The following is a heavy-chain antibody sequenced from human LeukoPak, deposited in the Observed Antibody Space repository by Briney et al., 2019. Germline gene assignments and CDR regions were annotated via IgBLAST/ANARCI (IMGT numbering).Heavy chain of an antibody. CDR3: ARNRDGYNSFDY. CDR1: GGSINNGGYY. D-gene: IGHD5-24*01. V-gene: IGHV4-31*03. CDR2: IYYSGSS. Sequence: PSETLSLTCTVSGGSINNGGYYWSWIRQHPGKGLEWIGYIYYSGSSYCNPSLRSRVTISVDTSKNHFSLKLSSVTAADTAVYYWARNRDGYNSFDYWGQGPLVTVSS. J-gene: IGHJ4*02.